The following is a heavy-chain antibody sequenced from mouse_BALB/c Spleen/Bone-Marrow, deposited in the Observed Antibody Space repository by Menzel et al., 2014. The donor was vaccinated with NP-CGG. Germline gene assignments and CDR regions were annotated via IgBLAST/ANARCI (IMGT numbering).Heavy chain of an antibody. Sequence: EVHLVESGAELVKPGASVKLSCTASGFNIKDTYMHWVKQRPEQGLEWIGRIDPANGNTKYDPKFQGKATITADTSSNTAYLQLSSLTSEDTAVYYRARYYYGSSLFDYWGQGTTLTVSS. CDR2: IDPANGNT. V-gene: IGHV14-3*02. CDR1: GFNIKDTY. CDR3: ARYYYGSSLFDY. D-gene: IGHD1-1*01. J-gene: IGHJ2*01.